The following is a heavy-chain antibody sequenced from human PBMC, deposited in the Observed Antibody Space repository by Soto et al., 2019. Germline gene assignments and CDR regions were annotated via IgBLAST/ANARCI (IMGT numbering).Heavy chain of an antibody. Sequence: SSETLSLTCAVYGGSFSGYYWSWIRQPPGKGLEWIGEINHSGSTNYNPSLKSRVTISVDTSKNQFSLKLSSVTAADTAVYYCARGRPGVTMVRGVFDPWGQGTLVTVSS. CDR2: INHSGST. D-gene: IGHD3-10*01. CDR3: ARGRPGVTMVRGVFDP. V-gene: IGHV4-34*01. CDR1: GGSFSGYY. J-gene: IGHJ5*02.